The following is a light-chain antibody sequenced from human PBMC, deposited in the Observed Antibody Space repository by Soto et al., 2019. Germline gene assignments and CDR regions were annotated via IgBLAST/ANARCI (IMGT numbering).Light chain of an antibody. CDR1: QSVSSSY. V-gene: IGKV3-20*01. CDR2: GAS. CDR3: QHYGSSPRT. Sequence: EIVLTQSPGTLSLSPGERATLSCRASQSVSSSYLAWYQQKPGQAPRLLIYGASIRPTGIPDRFSGSGSGTDFTRTISRLEPEDFAVYYCQHYGSSPRTFGQGTRLKIK. J-gene: IGKJ5*01.